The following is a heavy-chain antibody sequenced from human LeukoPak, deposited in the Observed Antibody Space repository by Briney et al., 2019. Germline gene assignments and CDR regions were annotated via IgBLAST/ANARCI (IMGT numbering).Heavy chain of an antibody. Sequence: ASVKVSCKASGYTFTGYYMHWVRQAPGQGLEWMGWINPNSGGTNYAQKFQGRVTMTRDTSTSTAYMELSRLRSDDTAVYYCARLPYYYDTRDAFDIWGQGTMVTVSS. D-gene: IGHD3-22*01. CDR3: ARLPYYYDTRDAFDI. V-gene: IGHV1-2*02. CDR1: GYTFTGYY. CDR2: INPNSGGT. J-gene: IGHJ3*02.